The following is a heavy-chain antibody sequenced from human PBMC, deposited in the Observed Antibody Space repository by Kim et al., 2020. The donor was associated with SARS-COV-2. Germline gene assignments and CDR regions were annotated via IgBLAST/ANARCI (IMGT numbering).Heavy chain of an antibody. V-gene: IGHV3-74*01. CDR3: TSEDAHAFDI. Sequence: SADSVKERVSISRDTAKSTLYLKMNSLRDEDTAVYYSTSEDAHAFDIWGQGTMVTVSS. J-gene: IGHJ3*02. D-gene: IGHD2-2*01.